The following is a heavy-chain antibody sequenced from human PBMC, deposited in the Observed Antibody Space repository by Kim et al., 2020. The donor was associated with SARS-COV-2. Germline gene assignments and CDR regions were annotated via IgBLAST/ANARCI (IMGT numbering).Heavy chain of an antibody. CDR3: ARDRLSTTVVSYWYFDL. V-gene: IGHV3-11*04. Sequence: VKGRFTISRDNAKNSLYLQMNSLRAEDTAVYYCARDRLSTTVVSYWYFDLWGRGTLVTVSS. J-gene: IGHJ2*01. D-gene: IGHD4-4*01.